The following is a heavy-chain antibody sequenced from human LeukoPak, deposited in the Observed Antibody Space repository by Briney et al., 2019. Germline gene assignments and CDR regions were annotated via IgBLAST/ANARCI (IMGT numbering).Heavy chain of an antibody. CDR2: INTDGSST. CDR3: ARGPGSTGGAYVGDY. J-gene: IGHJ4*01. Sequence: PGGSLRLSCAASGFTFSTYWMHWVRQAPGKGLVWVSRINTDGSSTAYADSVQGRFTISRDNAKNTLYLQMNSLRAEDTAVYYCARGPGSTGGAYVGDYWGHGTLVTVSS. V-gene: IGHV3-74*01. D-gene: IGHD4-23*01. CDR1: GFTFSTYW.